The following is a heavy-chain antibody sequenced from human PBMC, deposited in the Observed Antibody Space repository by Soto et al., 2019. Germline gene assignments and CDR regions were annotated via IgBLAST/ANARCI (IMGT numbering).Heavy chain of an antibody. J-gene: IGHJ4*02. CDR2: ISGSGGST. D-gene: IGHD6-13*01. V-gene: IGHV3-23*01. Sequence: GGSLRLSCAASGFTFGSYAMSWVRQAPGKGLEWVSAISGSGGSTYYADSVKDRFTISRDNSKNTLYLQMNSLRAEDTAVYYCAYSSTPFDYWGQGTLVTVSS. CDR3: AYSSTPFDY. CDR1: GFTFGSYA.